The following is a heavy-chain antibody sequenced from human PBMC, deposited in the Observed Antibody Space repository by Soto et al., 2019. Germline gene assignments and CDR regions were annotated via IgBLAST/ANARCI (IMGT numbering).Heavy chain of an antibody. Sequence: GGSLRLSCAASGFTFSSYAMSWVRQAPGKGLEWVSAISGSGGSTYYADSVKGRFTISRDNSKNTLYLQMNSLRAEDTAVYYCARVGYYYDSSGYFDYWGQGTLVTVSS. CDR3: ARVGYYYDSSGYFDY. V-gene: IGHV3-23*01. CDR1: GFTFSSYA. CDR2: ISGSGGST. J-gene: IGHJ4*02. D-gene: IGHD3-22*01.